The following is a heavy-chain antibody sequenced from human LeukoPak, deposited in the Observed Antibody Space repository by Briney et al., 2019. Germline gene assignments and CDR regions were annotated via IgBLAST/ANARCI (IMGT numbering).Heavy chain of an antibody. J-gene: IGHJ4*02. CDR3: AKPGSASTVTLDY. D-gene: IGHD4-17*01. Sequence: XGSLRLSCAASGFTFSSYGMHWVRRAPGKGLEWVAVVSYDGSNKYYADSVKGRFTISRDNSKNTLYLQMNSLRAEDTAVYYCAKPGSASTVTLDYWGQGTLVTVSS. V-gene: IGHV3-30*18. CDR1: GFTFSSYG. CDR2: VSYDGSNK.